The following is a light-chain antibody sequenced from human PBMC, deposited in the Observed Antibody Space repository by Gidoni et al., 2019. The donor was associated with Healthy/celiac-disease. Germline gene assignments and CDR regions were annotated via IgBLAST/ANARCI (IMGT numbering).Light chain of an antibody. CDR3: QQRSNWPLIT. J-gene: IGKJ5*01. Sequence: EIVLTQSPATLSLSTGERATLSCRASQSVSSYLAWYQQKPGQAPRLLIYDAPNRATGIPARFSGSGSGTDFTLTISSLEPEDFAVYYCQQRSNWPLITFGQGTRLEIK. CDR1: QSVSSY. CDR2: DAP. V-gene: IGKV3-11*01.